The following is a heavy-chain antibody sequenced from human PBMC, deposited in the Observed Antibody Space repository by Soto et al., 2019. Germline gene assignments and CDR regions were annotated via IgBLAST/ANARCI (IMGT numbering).Heavy chain of an antibody. V-gene: IGHV4-34*01. Sequence: SETLSLTCAVYGGSFSGYYWTWIRQPPGTGLEWIGEINHSGSTNYNPSLKSRVTISVDTSKNQFSLKLTSVTAADTAVYYCARHRYSYGSYYFDYWGQGTLVTVS. J-gene: IGHJ4*02. CDR2: INHSGST. CDR3: ARHRYSYGSYYFDY. D-gene: IGHD5-18*01. CDR1: GGSFSGYY.